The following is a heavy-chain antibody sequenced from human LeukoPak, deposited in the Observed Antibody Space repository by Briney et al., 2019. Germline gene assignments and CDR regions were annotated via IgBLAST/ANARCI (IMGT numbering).Heavy chain of an antibody. CDR1: GFTFSSYW. D-gene: IGHD3-22*01. Sequence: GGSLRLSCAASGFTFSSYWMHWVRQAPGKGLVWVSRINSDRSSTSYADSVKGRFTISRDNAKNTLYLQMNSLRAEDTAVYYCARDRSLYYYDSSGYYYYYYYYMDVWGKGTTVTVSS. CDR2: INSDRSST. J-gene: IGHJ6*03. CDR3: ARDRSLYYYDSSGYYYYYYYYMDV. V-gene: IGHV3-74*01.